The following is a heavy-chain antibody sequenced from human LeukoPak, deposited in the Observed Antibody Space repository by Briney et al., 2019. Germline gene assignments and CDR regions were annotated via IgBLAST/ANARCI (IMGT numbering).Heavy chain of an antibody. V-gene: IGHV3-53*01. CDR1: DFSVNNNY. CDR2: MDTFGGI. Sequence: PGGSLRLSCAASDFSVNNNYMNWVRQAPGKGLEWVSLMDTFGGIYYRDSVKGRFTISRDISKNTLYLQMNTLSAEDTAIYCCAGGSYYGSGGRPGYFDHWGQGILVTVSS. CDR3: AGGSYYGSGGRPGYFDH. J-gene: IGHJ4*02. D-gene: IGHD3-10*01.